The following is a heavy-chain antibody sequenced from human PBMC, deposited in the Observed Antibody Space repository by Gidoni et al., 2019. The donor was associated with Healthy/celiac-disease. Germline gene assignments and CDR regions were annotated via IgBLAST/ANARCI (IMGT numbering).Heavy chain of an antibody. J-gene: IGHJ4*02. D-gene: IGHD6-13*01. Sequence: QVQLQQWGAGLLKPSETLSLTCAVYGGSFSGYYWSWIRQPPGMGLEWIGENNHSGSTNYNPSINSRVTISVDTSKKPFSLKLSSVTAADTVVYYCARGYYSSSGGVGWGWGQGTLVTVSS. CDR1: GGSFSGYY. CDR2: NNHSGST. CDR3: ARGYYSSSGGVGWG. V-gene: IGHV4-34*01.